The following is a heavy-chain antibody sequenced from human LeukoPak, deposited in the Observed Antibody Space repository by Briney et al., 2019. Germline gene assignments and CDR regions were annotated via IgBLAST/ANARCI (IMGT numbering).Heavy chain of an antibody. Sequence: ASVKVSCKASGYTFTGYYMHWVRQAPGQGLEWMGRISPNSGGTNYAQKFQGRVTMTRDTSISTAYMELSRLRSDDTAVYYCARKGYSYGYYYYYYMDVWGKGTTVTVSS. CDR1: GYTFTGYY. D-gene: IGHD5-18*01. CDR2: ISPNSGGT. J-gene: IGHJ6*03. V-gene: IGHV1-2*06. CDR3: ARKGYSYGYYYYYYMDV.